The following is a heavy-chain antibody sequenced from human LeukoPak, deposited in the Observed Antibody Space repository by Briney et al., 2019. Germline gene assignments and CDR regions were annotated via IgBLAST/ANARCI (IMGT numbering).Heavy chain of an antibody. D-gene: IGHD4-17*01. CDR1: GGSISSGDYY. CDR2: IYYSGST. CDR3: ARMTTVTMPFDY. V-gene: IGHV4-30-4*01. J-gene: IGHJ4*02. Sequence: SQTLSLTCTVSGGSISSGDYYWSWLRQPPGKGLEWIGYIYYSGSTYYNPSLKSRVTISVDTSKNQFSLKLSSVTAADTAVYYCARMTTVTMPFDYWGQGTLVTVSS.